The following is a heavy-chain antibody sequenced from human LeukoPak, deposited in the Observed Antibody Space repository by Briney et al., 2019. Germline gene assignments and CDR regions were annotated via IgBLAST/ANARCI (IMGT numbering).Heavy chain of an antibody. Sequence: GASVKVSCKASGYNFTGYYIHWVRQAPGQGLEWMGWINSNRGDTSDAQKFRGRVTMTRDTSNSTVYMELSSLRSDDTAVYYCARTSSFDYWGQGTLVTVSS. V-gene: IGHV1-2*02. CDR1: GYNFTGYY. CDR3: ARTSSFDY. CDR2: INSNRGDT. J-gene: IGHJ4*02.